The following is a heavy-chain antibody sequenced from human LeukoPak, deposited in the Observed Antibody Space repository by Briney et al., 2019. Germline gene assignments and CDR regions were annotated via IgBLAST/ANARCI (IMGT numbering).Heavy chain of an antibody. CDR2: ISGSGGST. V-gene: IGHV3-23*01. CDR1: GFTFSSYA. D-gene: IGHD3-3*01. CDR3: ARDRFEGYDFWSGYKVVVFDP. J-gene: IGHJ5*02. Sequence: GGSLRLSCAASGFTFSSYAMSWVRQAPGKGLEWVSAISGSGGSTYYADSVKGRFTISRDNSKNTLYLQMNSLRSDDTAVYYCARDRFEGYDFWSGYKVVVFDPWGQGTLVTVSS.